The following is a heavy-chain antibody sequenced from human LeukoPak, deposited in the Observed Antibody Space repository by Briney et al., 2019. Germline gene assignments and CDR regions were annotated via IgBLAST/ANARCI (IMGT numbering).Heavy chain of an antibody. CDR2: ISSSSSYI. J-gene: IGHJ4*02. V-gene: IGHV3-21*04. CDR3: AKGVKSIAARPSFDY. D-gene: IGHD6-6*01. CDR1: GFTFSSYS. Sequence: GGSLRLSCAASGFTFSSYSMNWVRQAPGKGLEWVSSISSSSSYIYYADSVKGRFTISRDNSKNTLYLQMNSLRAEDTAVYYCAKGVKSIAARPSFDYWGQGTLVTVSS.